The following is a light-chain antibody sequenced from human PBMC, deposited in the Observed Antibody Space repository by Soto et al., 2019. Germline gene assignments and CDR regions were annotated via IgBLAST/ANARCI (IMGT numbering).Light chain of an antibody. J-gene: IGKJ1*01. CDR3: QQYKSYSWT. V-gene: IGKV1-5*03. CDR1: QTISSW. CDR2: KAS. Sequence: MTQSPSLLSASSGDSVTIXXRASQTISSWLAWYQQKPGKAPKVXIYKASSLESGVPSRFSGSGSGTEFTLTISSLQPDDFATYYCQQYKSYSWTFGQGTKVDIK.